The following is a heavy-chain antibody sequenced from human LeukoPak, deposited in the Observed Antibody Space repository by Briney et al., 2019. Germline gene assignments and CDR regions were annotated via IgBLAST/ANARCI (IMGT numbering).Heavy chain of an antibody. Sequence: EASVKVSCKASGYTFTSYDINWVRQATGQGLEWMGWMNPNSGNTGYAQEFQGRVTMTRNTSISTAYMELSSLRSEDTAVYYCARSFKDFGRANWFDPWGQGTLVTVSS. D-gene: IGHD3-3*01. CDR2: MNPNSGNT. J-gene: IGHJ5*02. CDR3: ARSFKDFGRANWFDP. V-gene: IGHV1-8*01. CDR1: GYTFTSYD.